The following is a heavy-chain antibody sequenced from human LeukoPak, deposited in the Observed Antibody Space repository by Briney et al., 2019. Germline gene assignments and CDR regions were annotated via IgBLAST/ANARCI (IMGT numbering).Heavy chain of an antibody. Sequence: SVKVSCKASGGTFSSYAINRVRQAPGQGLEWMGGIIPIFGTANYAQKFQGRVTITTDESTSTAYMELSSLRSEDTAVYYCATRAYCGGDCYSDAFDIWGQGTMVTVSS. J-gene: IGHJ3*02. D-gene: IGHD2-21*02. CDR2: IIPIFGTA. CDR3: ATRAYCGGDCYSDAFDI. V-gene: IGHV1-69*05. CDR1: GGTFSSYA.